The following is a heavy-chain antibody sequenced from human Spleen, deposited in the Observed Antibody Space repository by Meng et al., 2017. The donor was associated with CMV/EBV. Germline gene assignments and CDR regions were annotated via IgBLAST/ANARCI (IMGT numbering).Heavy chain of an antibody. CDR1: GGTFNTYT. CDR3: ASPRWGTVEDIVVVPAAYYYYGMDV. D-gene: IGHD2-2*01. Sequence: SVKVSCKASGGTFNTYTINWVRQAPGQGLEWMARIIPELNVPSYAQKFQDRVTMIADRSTGTAYMELSRLRSEDTAVYYCASPRWGTVEDIVVVPAAYYYYGMDVWGQGTTVTVSS. CDR2: IIPELNVP. J-gene: IGHJ6*02. V-gene: IGHV1-69*02.